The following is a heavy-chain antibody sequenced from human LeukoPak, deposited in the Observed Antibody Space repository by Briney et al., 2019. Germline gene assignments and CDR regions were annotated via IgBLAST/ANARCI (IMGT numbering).Heavy chain of an antibody. J-gene: IGHJ6*03. CDR1: GFTFSSYA. D-gene: IGHD2-2*01. CDR2: ISGSGGST. CDR3: AKELQLPAAPYYYYMDV. Sequence: GGSLRLSCAASGFTFSSYAMSWVRQAPGKGLEWVSAISGSGGSTYYADSVKGRFTISRDNSKNTLYLQMNSLRAEDTAVYYCAKELQLPAAPYYYYMDVWSKGTTVTVSS. V-gene: IGHV3-23*01.